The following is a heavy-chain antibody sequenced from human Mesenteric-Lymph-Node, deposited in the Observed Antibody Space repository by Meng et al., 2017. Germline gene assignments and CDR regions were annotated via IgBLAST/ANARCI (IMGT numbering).Heavy chain of an antibody. J-gene: IGHJ4*02. Sequence: QVQMVESGVEVRTSGASVRVSCKASGYNLNDLDINWVRKATGEGPEWMGWMSHNSGNTGYAQKFQGRVTMTRDTSIRTAYMELSGLTSDDTGVYYCARGVNAGVDYWGQGTLVTVSS. CDR2: MSHNSGNT. V-gene: IGHV1-8*01. CDR1: GYNLNDLD. CDR3: ARGVNAGVDY. D-gene: IGHD7-27*01.